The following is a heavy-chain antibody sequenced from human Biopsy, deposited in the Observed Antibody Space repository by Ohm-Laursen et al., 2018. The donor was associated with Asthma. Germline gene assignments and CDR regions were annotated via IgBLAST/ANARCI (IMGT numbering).Heavy chain of an antibody. CDR1: GGSMTPTSRY. D-gene: IGHD3-3*01. CDR2: ISYGGKT. CDR3: ARRITIFGVVQKDHGMDA. J-gene: IGHJ6*02. Sequence: SETLSLTCTVSGGSMTPTSRYWDWIRQAPGKGLEWIGYISYGGKTSYNPSLKNRVTISRDTSKNQFSLRLTSVTAADTAVYFCARRITIFGVVQKDHGMDAWGQGTTVIVSS. V-gene: IGHV4-39*01.